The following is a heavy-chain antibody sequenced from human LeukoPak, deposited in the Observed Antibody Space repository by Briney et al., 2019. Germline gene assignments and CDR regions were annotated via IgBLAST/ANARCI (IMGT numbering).Heavy chain of an antibody. CDR2: IYYSGST. D-gene: IGHD6-6*01. J-gene: IGHJ5*02. V-gene: IGHV4-30-4*08. CDR3: ARYSSSSGWLDP. Sequence: SGPALVKPTQTLTLTCTFSGFSLSTTAMCVSWIRQPPGKALEWIGYIYYSGSTYYNPSLKSRVTISVDTSKNQFSLKLSSVTAADTAVYYCARYSSSSGWLDPWGQGNLVTVSS. CDR1: GFSLSTTAMC.